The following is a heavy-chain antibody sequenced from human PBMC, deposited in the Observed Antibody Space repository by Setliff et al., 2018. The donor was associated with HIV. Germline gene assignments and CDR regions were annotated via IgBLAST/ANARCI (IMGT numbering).Heavy chain of an antibody. CDR2: VSSRGDT. Sequence: KSSETLSLTCTVSDSGTYYWSWIRQPAGKGLEWIGRVSSRGDTNYNPSLKSRVTMSVDTSKNQFSLKLTSVTASDTALYYCARDDYGDYEGYYYYYMDVWGKGTTVTVSS. CDR3: ARDDYGDYEGYYYYYMDV. CDR1: DSGTYY. V-gene: IGHV4-4*07. J-gene: IGHJ6*03. D-gene: IGHD4-17*01.